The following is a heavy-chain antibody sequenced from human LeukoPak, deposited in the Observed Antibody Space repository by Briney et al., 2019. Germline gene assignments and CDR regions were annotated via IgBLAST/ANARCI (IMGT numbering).Heavy chain of an antibody. CDR1: GYTFTSYY. CDR3: ARVPVVVPWYFDY. V-gene: IGHV1-46*01. D-gene: IGHD2-2*01. Sequence: ASVKVSCKASGYTFTSYYMRWVRQAPGQGLEWMGIINPSGGSTSYAQKFQGRVTMTRDTSTSTLYMELSSLRSEDTAVYYCARVPVVVPWYFDYWGQGTLVTVSS. CDR2: INPSGGST. J-gene: IGHJ4*02.